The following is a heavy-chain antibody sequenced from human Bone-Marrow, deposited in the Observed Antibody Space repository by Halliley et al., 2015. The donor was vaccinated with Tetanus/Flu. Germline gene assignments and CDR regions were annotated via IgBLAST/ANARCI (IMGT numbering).Heavy chain of an antibody. CDR3: VRHWGSYSYGDILGPFVD. V-gene: IGHV4-39*01. CDR2: VYYDGDT. CDR1: GSTISSSNYH. J-gene: IGHJ4*02. Sequence: TLSLTCNVSGSTISSSNYHWGWIRQSPGKGLEWIGSVYYDGDTHYNPSLKSRVAISVDTSTNRFSLRLTSVTAADAAVFYCVRHWGSYSYGDILGPFVDWGLGIHVIVS. D-gene: IGHD5-18*01.